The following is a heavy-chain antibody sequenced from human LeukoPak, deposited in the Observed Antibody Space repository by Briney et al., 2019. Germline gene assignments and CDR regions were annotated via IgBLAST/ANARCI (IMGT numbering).Heavy chain of an antibody. CDR2: INPSGGTT. V-gene: IGHV1-46*01. CDR1: GYTFTSYY. D-gene: IGHD2-2*02. Sequence: ASVKVSCKASGYTFTSYYMHWVRQAPGQGLEWMGIINPSGGTTSYAQKFQGRVTMTRDTSTSTVYMELSSLRSEDTAVYYCARDCSSTSCYMHWFDSWGQGTLVTVSS. CDR3: ARDCSSTSCYMHWFDS. J-gene: IGHJ5*01.